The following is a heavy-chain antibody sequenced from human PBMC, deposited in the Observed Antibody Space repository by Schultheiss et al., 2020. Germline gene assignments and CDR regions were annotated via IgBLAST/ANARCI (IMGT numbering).Heavy chain of an antibody. J-gene: IGHJ6*03. CDR1: GFSFSSYA. CDR2: ISGSGDRT. V-gene: IGHV3-23*01. Sequence: GGSLRLSCAASGFSFSSYAMTWVRQAPGKGLEWASVISGSGDRTYYADSVKGRFIISRDNSRDTLYLQMDSLRAEDTGTYYCARASRVIAAAGTFYYYYMDVWGKGTTVTVSS. D-gene: IGHD6-13*01. CDR3: ARASRVIAAAGTFYYYYMDV.